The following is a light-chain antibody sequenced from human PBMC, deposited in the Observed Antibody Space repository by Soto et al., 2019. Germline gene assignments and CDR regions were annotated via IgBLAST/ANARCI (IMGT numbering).Light chain of an antibody. CDR3: QQYKSYPYT. Sequence: DIQMTQSPSTVSASVGDRVTITCRASQSISSWLAWYQQKSGKAPKLLIYKASSLEGGVPSRFIGSRSETEFSLTIGSLQPDDFSTYYCQQYKSYPYTFGQGTKLEIK. CDR1: QSISSW. CDR2: KAS. J-gene: IGKJ2*01. V-gene: IGKV1-5*03.